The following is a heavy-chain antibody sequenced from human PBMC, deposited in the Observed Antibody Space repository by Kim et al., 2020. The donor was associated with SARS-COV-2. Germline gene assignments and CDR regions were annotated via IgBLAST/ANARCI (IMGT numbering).Heavy chain of an antibody. CDR1: GGSISSSNW. D-gene: IGHD1-1*01. J-gene: IGHJ6*03. CDR3: AREQRYMVAPYRGKIGYYYMDV. V-gene: IGHV4-4*02. CDR2: IYHSGST. Sequence: SETLSLTCAVSGGSISSSNWWSWVRQPPGKGLEWIGEIYHSGSTNYNPSLKSRVTISVDKSKNQFSLKLSSVTAADTAVYYCAREQRYMVAPYRGKIGYYYMDVWGKGTTVTVSS.